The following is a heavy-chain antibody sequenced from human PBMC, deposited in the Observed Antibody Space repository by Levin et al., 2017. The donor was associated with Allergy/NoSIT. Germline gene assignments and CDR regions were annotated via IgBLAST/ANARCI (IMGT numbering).Heavy chain of an antibody. J-gene: IGHJ6*02. CDR3: ARSPSDFLGGYGMDV. D-gene: IGHD3-16*01. CDR1: GFTFSAFV. V-gene: IGHV3-23*01. CDR2: ISVSGDTT. Sequence: ASVKVSCAASGFTFSAFVVNWVRQAPGKGLEWVSVISVSGDTTFYADSVQGRFTMSRDNSKNTLFLQMDSLRVDDTAIYYCARSPSDFLGGYGMDVWGQGTTVAVSS.